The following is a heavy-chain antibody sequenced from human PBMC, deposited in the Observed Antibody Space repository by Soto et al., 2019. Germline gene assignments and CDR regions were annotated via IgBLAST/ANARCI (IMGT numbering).Heavy chain of an antibody. D-gene: IGHD3-3*01. CDR2: IHDTATT. CDR3: ASQYYDFSSGALDF. V-gene: IGHV4-30-4*01. Sequence: QVQLQESGPGLVKPSQTLSLTCTVSGVSISSDDYYWSWIRQPPRKGLEWIGDIHDTATTSYSPSLKSRLTLSVATSKNQFSLTLRSATAADTAVYFCASQYYDFSSGALDFWGQGILVTVSS. J-gene: IGHJ4*02. CDR1: GVSISSDDYY.